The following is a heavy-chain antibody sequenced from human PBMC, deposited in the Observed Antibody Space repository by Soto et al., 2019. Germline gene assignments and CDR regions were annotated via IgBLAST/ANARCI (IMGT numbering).Heavy chain of an antibody. V-gene: IGHV3-74*01. CDR1: GFTCSNYW. J-gene: IGHJ4*02. CDR3: ARSWGGALVS. Sequence: EVQLVESGGGLVQPGGSLRLSCAASGFTCSNYWMHWVRQAPGKGLVWVSRIKSDGSSTSYADSVKGRFTISRDNAKNTLYLQMNSRRAEDTAVYYCARSWGGALVSWGQGALVTVSS. CDR2: IKSDGSST. D-gene: IGHD3-16*01.